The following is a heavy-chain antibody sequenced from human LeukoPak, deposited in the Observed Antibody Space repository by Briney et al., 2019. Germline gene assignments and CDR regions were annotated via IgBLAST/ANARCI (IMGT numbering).Heavy chain of an antibody. J-gene: IGHJ6*03. D-gene: IGHD1-26*01. CDR1: GASISSFY. Sequence: SETLSLTCNVSGASISSFYWSWIRHSPGGGLEWLGYMFIIGGTKDNPSHSGRVTISGDSSKNQFSLQLSSVTAADTAVYYCAKLGARDKYHFYFYMDVWGTGTTVTVSS. CDR3: AKLGARDKYHFYFYMDV. CDR2: MFIIGGT. V-gene: IGHV4-4*09.